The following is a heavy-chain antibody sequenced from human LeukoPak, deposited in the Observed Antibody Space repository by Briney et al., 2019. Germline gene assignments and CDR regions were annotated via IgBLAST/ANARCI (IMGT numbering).Heavy chain of an antibody. CDR3: ARKVYRRFDY. D-gene: IGHD2-8*01. V-gene: IGHV3-23*01. CDR1: GFTFSSYA. CDR2: ISTSGDNT. Sequence: PGGSLRLSCAASGFTFSSYAMTWVRQAPGKGLEWVSAISTSGDNTCYADSVRGRFTISRDNSKNTLYLQMNSLRADDTAVYYCARKVYRRFDYWGQGTLVTVSS. J-gene: IGHJ4*02.